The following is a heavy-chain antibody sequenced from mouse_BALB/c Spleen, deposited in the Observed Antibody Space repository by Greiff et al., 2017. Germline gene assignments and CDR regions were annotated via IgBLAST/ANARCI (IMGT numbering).Heavy chain of an antibody. V-gene: IGHV3-2*02. CDR3: ASGGNGPFDY. J-gene: IGHJ2*01. CDR2: ISYSGST. D-gene: IGHD1-1*02. CDR1: GYSITSDYA. Sequence: DVKLVESGPGLVKPSQSLSLTCTVTGYSITSDYAWNWIRQFPGNKLEWMGYISYSGSTSYNPSLKSRISITRDTSKNQFFLQLNSVTTEDTATYYCASGGNGPFDYWGQGTTLTVSS.